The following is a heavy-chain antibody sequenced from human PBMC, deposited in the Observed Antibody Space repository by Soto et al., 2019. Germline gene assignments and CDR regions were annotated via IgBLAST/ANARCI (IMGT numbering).Heavy chain of an antibody. V-gene: IGHV4-31*03. CDR3: ARSIVGATSGDFDY. CDR2: IYYSGST. Sequence: PSETLSLTCTVSGGSISSGGYYWSWIRQHPGKGLEWIGYIYYSGSTYYNPSLKSRVTISVDTSKNQFSLKLSSVTAADTAVYYCARSIVGATSGDFDYWGQGTLVTVSS. D-gene: IGHD1-26*01. J-gene: IGHJ4*02. CDR1: GGSISSGGYY.